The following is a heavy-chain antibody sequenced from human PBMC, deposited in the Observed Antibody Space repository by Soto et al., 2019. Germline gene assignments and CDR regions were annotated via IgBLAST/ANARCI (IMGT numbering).Heavy chain of an antibody. D-gene: IGHD2-2*02. CDR3: ARATIPA. CDR2: ISEDGSIT. CDR1: GFPFSSYW. J-gene: IGHJ5*02. V-gene: IGHV3-74*01. Sequence: EVQLVESGGGLVQPGGSLRLSCATSGFPFSSYWMHWVRQAPGKGLVWVSRISEDGSITTYADSVKGRLTISRDNAQSTLYLQMNSLRAEDTAMYYCARATIPAWGQGTLVTVSS.